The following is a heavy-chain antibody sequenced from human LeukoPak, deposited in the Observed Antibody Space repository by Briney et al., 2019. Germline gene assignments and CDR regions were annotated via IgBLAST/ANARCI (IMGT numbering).Heavy chain of an antibody. D-gene: IGHD3-22*01. CDR3: ARENRAYDSSGYYYKN. V-gene: IGHV7-4-1*02. CDR1: GYTFTSYA. Sequence: ASVKVSCKASGYTFTSYAMNWVRQAPRQGLEWMGWINTNTGNPTYAQGFTGRFVFSLDTSVSTAYLQISSLKAGDTAVYYCARENRAYDSSGYYYKNWGQGTLVTVSS. J-gene: IGHJ4*02. CDR2: INTNTGNP.